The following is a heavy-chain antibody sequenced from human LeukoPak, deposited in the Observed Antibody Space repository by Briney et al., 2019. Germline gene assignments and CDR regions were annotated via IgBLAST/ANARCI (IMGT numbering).Heavy chain of an antibody. CDR3: AKVPPRGYYDSSGYQGDYFDY. CDR1: GFTFGDYA. J-gene: IGHJ4*02. V-gene: IGHV3-23*01. CDR2: ISGSGGST. Sequence: GGSLRLSCTASGFTFGDYAMSWVRQAPGKGLEWVSAISGSGGSTYYADSVKGRFTISRDNSKNTLYLQMNSLRAEDTAVYYCAKVPPRGYYDSSGYQGDYFDYWGQGTLVTVSS. D-gene: IGHD3-22*01.